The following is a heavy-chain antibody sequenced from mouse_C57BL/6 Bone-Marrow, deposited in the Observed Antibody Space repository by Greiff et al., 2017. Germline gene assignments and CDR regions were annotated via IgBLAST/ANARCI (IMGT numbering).Heavy chain of an antibody. CDR1: GFTFSDFY. CDR3: ARDAPSFITTGGYAMDY. V-gene: IGHV7-1*01. D-gene: IGHD1-1*01. J-gene: IGHJ4*01. Sequence: EVMLVESGGGLVQSGRSLRLSCATSGFTFSDFYMEWVRQAPGKGLEWIAASRNRANDYTTEYSASVKGRFIVSRDTSQSILYLQMNALRAEDTAIYYCARDAPSFITTGGYAMDYWGQGTSVTVSS. CDR2: SRNRANDYTT.